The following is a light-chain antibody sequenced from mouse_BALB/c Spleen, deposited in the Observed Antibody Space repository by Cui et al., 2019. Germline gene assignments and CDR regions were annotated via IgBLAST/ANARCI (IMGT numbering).Light chain of an antibody. V-gene: IGKV14-111*01. CDR3: LQYDEFPFT. J-gene: IGKJ4*01. CDR2: RAN. CDR1: QDINSY. Sequence: DIKMTQSPSSLYASLGERVTNTSKASQDINSYLSWFQQKPGKSPKTLIYRANRLVDGVPSRFSGSGSGQDYSLTISSLEYEDMGIYYCLQYDEFPFTFGSGTKLEIK.